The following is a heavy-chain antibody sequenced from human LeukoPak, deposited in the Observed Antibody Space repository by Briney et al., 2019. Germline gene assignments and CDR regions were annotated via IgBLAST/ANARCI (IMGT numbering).Heavy chain of an antibody. CDR1: GFTFSSYW. D-gene: IGHD4-11*01. J-gene: IGHJ3*02. CDR2: IKEDGSEK. CDR3: ARDARGYSNVDAFDI. V-gene: IGHV3-7*01. Sequence: GGSLRLSCAASGFTFSSYWMTWVRQAPGKGLEWVANIKEDGSEKHYVDSVKGRFTISRDDAKNSLYLQMNSLRAEDTAVYYCARDARGYSNVDAFDIWGQGTMVTVSS.